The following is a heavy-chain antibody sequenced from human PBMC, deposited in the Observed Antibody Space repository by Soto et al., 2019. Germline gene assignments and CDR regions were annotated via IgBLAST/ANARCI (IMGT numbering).Heavy chain of an antibody. CDR3: ARPSNNYVAH. D-gene: IGHD4-4*01. J-gene: IGHJ4*02. Sequence: GASVKVSCKXSGGTFRTYTISWVRQAPGQGLEWMAIINPGDSESRYSPSFQGQVTISADKSISTAYLQWNSLKASDTAMYYCARPSNNYVAHWGQGTLVTVSS. CDR1: GGTFRTYT. V-gene: IGHV5-51*01. CDR2: INPGDSES.